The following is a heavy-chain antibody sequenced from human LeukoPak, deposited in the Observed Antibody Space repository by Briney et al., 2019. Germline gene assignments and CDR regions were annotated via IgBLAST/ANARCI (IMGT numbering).Heavy chain of an antibody. CDR2: INPNSGGT. Sequence: ASVKVSCKASGYTFTGYYMHWVRQAPGQGLEWMGWINPNSGGTNYAQKFQGWVTMTRDTSISTAYMELSRLRSDDTAVYYCARVPTSYDLYYFDCWGQGTLVTVSS. CDR3: ARVPTSYDLYYFDC. V-gene: IGHV1-2*04. CDR1: GYTFTGYY. J-gene: IGHJ4*02. D-gene: IGHD3-3*01.